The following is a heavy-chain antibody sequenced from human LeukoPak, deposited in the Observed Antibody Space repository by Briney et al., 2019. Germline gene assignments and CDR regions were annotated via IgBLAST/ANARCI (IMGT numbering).Heavy chain of an antibody. CDR3: ARESRQWLVLGGVDY. CDR1: GFTFNDYY. J-gene: IGHJ4*02. CDR2: KSSSGSTI. D-gene: IGHD6-19*01. Sequence: GGSLRLSCAASGFTFNDYYMSWIRQAPGKGLEWVSYKSSSGSTIYYADSVKGRFTISRDNAKNSLYLQMNRLRAEDTAVYYCARESRQWLVLGGVDYWGQGTLVTVSS. V-gene: IGHV3-11*04.